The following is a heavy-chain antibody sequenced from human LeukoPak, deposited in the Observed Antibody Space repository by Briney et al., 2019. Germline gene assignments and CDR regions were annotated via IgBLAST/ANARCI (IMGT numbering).Heavy chain of an antibody. Sequence: SETLSLTCTVSGGSISSSNYYWGWIRQPPGKGLEWIGSIYYSGSTYYNPSLRSRVTMSVDTSKNQFSLKLSSVTAADTAVYYCARLLDYGDYSSGYYFDYWGQGTLVTVSS. CDR1: GGSISSSNYY. J-gene: IGHJ4*02. V-gene: IGHV4-39*07. CDR2: IYYSGST. D-gene: IGHD4-17*01. CDR3: ARLLDYGDYSSGYYFDY.